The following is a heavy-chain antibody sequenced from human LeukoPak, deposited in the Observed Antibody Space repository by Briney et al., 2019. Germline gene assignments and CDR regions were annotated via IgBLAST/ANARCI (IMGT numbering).Heavy chain of an antibody. D-gene: IGHD2-15*01. V-gene: IGHV3-23*01. J-gene: IGHJ5*02. CDR3: VREAGYCASVCLKSNWFDP. Sequence: GGSLRLSCAASGFPFSSHAMSWVRQPPGKGLEWVAAISNGKTYYADSARGRFTLSRDDSKKTGFLQINSLRDEDTALYYCVREAGYCASVCLKSNWFDPWGQGTLVTVSS. CDR2: ISNGKT. CDR1: GFPFSSHA.